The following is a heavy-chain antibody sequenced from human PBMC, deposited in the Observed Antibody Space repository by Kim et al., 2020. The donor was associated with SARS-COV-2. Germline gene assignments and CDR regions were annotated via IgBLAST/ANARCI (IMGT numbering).Heavy chain of an antibody. V-gene: IGHV4-39*01. Sequence: PPLKSRVTISVDTSKNQFSLRLSSVTAADTAVYYCSMGDTSGYYDYWGQGTLVTVSS. J-gene: IGHJ4*02. CDR3: SMGDTSGYYDY. D-gene: IGHD3-22*01.